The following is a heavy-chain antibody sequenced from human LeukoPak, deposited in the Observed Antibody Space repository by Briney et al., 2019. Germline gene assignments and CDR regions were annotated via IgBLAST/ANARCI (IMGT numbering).Heavy chain of an antibody. J-gene: IGHJ6*02. D-gene: IGHD2-15*01. V-gene: IGHV1-46*01. CDR2: INPSGGST. CDR1: GYTFTSYY. CDR3: ARCAEWQLPSYYYYGMDV. Sequence: GASVKVSCKASGYTFTSYYMHWVRQAPGQGLEWMGIINPSGGSTSYAQKSQGRVTMTRDTSTSTVYMELSSLRSEDTAVYYCARCAEWQLPSYYYYGMDVWGQGTTVTVSS.